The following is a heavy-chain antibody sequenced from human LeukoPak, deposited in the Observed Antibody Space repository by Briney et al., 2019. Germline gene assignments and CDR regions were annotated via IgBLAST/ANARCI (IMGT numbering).Heavy chain of an antibody. CDR3: ARGPRPYYDILTGPKIDAFDI. CDR2: INPNSGGT. D-gene: IGHD3-9*01. J-gene: IGHJ3*02. CDR1: GYTFTGCY. V-gene: IGHV1-2*04. Sequence: ASVKVSCKASGYTFTGCYMHWVRQAPGQGLEWMGWINPNSGGTNYAQKFQGWVTMTRDTSVSTAYMELSRLRSDDTAVYYCARGPRPYYDILTGPKIDAFDIWVHGTMVTVSS.